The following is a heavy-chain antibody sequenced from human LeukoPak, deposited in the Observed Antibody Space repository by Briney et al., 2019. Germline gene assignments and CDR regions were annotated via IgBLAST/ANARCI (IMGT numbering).Heavy chain of an antibody. V-gene: IGHV3-33*06. Sequence: GGSLRLSCGASGFTFSSNAIHWVRQAPGKGLEWVAVVWYDGSNKHYVDSVKGRFTISRDNSKNTVYLQMNRLTAEDTAVYYCAKDGSAYSGSYIDYWGQGTLLTVSS. D-gene: IGHD1-26*01. CDR2: VWYDGSNK. CDR1: GFTFSSNA. J-gene: IGHJ4*02. CDR3: AKDGSAYSGSYIDY.